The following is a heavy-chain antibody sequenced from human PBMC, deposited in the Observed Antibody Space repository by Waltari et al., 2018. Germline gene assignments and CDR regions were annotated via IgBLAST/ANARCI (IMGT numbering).Heavy chain of an antibody. CDR2: IYYSGST. CDR3: ANSSSPEGWFDP. Sequence: QVQLQESGPGLVKPSETLSLTCTVSGGSLSSHYWSWIRQPPGKGLEWIGYIYYSGSTNYNPSLKSRVTISVDTSKNQFSLKLSSVTAADTAVYYCANSSSPEGWFDPWGQGTLVTVSS. J-gene: IGHJ5*02. V-gene: IGHV4-59*11. CDR1: GGSLSSHY. D-gene: IGHD6-6*01.